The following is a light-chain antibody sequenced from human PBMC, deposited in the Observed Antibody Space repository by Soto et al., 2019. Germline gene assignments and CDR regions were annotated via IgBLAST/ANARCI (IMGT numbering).Light chain of an antibody. CDR2: WAS. Sequence: DIVMTQSPDSLAVSLGERATINCKSSQSVLYSSNTKNYLAWYQQKPGQPPKLLIYWASTRESGVPDRFSGSGSGTDFTLPISSLQAEDVAVYYCQQYYSTPLTFGQGTKVEIK. V-gene: IGKV4-1*01. CDR1: QSVLYSSNTKNY. CDR3: QQYYSTPLT. J-gene: IGKJ1*01.